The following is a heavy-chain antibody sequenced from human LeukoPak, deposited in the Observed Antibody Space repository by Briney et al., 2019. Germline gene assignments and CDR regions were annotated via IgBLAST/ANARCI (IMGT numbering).Heavy chain of an antibody. D-gene: IGHD3-3*01. J-gene: IGHJ4*02. Sequence: ASGKVSCKASGYTFTSYGIRWVRQAPGQGLEWMGWISAYNGNTNYAQKLQSRVTMTTDTSTSTAYMGLRSLRSDGTALYYCAPSEVVYDLGYWGQGTLVTVSS. V-gene: IGHV1-18*01. CDR3: APSEVVYDLGY. CDR2: ISAYNGNT. CDR1: GYTFTSYG.